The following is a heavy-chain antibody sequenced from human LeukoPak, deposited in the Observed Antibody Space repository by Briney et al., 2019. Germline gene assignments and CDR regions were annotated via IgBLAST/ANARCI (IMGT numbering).Heavy chain of an antibody. J-gene: IGHJ4*02. V-gene: IGHV3-15*07. D-gene: IGHD3-22*01. Sequence: GGSLRLSCAASGFTFSSYGMHWVRQAPGKGLEWVGRIKSKTDGGTTDYAAPVKGRFTISRDDSKNTLYLQMNSLKTEDTAVYYCTTDPTPWDYYDSSTWGQGTLVTVSS. CDR1: GFTFSSYG. CDR2: IKSKTDGGTT. CDR3: TTDPTPWDYYDSST.